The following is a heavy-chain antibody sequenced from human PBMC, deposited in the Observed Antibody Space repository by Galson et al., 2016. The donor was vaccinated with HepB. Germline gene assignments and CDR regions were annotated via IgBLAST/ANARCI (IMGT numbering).Heavy chain of an antibody. V-gene: IGHV3-23*01. CDR2: ISRSGDST. CDR3: VQGSTAPAV. Sequence: SLRLSCAASGFTFRNYGMTWVRQAPGKGLEGVSSISRSGDSTDYADSVKGRFTISRDNSKHTLSLQMNSLTADDTAIYYCVQGSTAPAVWGKGTTVTVSS. J-gene: IGHJ6*04. CDR1: GFTFRNYG. D-gene: IGHD2-2*01.